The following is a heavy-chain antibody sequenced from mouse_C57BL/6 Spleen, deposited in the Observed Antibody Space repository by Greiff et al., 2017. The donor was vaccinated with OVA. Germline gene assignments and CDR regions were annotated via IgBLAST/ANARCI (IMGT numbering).Heavy chain of an antibody. D-gene: IGHD2-5*01. CDR3: ARAYSNHGYFDY. V-gene: IGHV5-16*01. CDR2: INYDGSST. J-gene: IGHJ2*01. CDR1: GFTFSDYY. Sequence: EVMLVESEGGLVQPGSSMKLSCTASGFTFSDYYMAWVRQVPEKGLEWVANINYDGSSTYYLDSLKSRFIISRDNAKNILYLQMSSLKSEDTATYYCARAYSNHGYFDYWGQGTTLTVSS.